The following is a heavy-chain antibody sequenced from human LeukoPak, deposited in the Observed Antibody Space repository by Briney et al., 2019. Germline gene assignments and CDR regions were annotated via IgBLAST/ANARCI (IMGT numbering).Heavy chain of an antibody. Sequence: GSLRLSCAASGFTFSSSTMSWVRQAPGKGLVWVSRINRDGTTTASADSVKGRLTISRDNSKSTLCLQMNSLRAEDTAVYYCARSETTVVGFDYWGQGTLVTVSS. CDR3: ARSETTVVGFDY. CDR1: GFTFSSST. V-gene: IGHV3-74*01. J-gene: IGHJ4*02. D-gene: IGHD4-23*01. CDR2: INRDGTTT.